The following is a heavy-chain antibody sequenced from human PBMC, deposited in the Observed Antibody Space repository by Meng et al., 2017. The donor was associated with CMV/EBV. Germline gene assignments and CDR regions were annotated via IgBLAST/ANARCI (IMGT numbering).Heavy chain of an antibody. V-gene: IGHV3-30-3*01. Sequence: FTLSSYAMHWVRQAPGKGLEWVAVISYDGSNKYYADSVKGRFTISRDNSKNTLYLQMNSLRAEDTAVYYCAREYYDFWSGYHNWFDPWGQGTLVTVSS. J-gene: IGHJ5*02. CDR2: ISYDGSNK. CDR1: FTLSSYA. CDR3: AREYYDFWSGYHNWFDP. D-gene: IGHD3-3*01.